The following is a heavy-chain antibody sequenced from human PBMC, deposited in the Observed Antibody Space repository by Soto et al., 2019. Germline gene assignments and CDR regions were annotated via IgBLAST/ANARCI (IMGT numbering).Heavy chain of an antibody. CDR1: GGSISSGDYS. D-gene: IGHD6-13*01. CDR2: INHSGST. CDR3: AGIAAAGSTWGMDV. J-gene: IGHJ6*02. V-gene: IGHV4-39*01. Sequence: PSETLSLTCAVSGGSISSGDYSWTWIRQPPGTGLEWIGSINHSGSTNYNPSLKSRVTISVDTSKNQFSLKLSSVTAADTAVYYCAGIAAAGSTWGMDVWGQGTTVTVSS.